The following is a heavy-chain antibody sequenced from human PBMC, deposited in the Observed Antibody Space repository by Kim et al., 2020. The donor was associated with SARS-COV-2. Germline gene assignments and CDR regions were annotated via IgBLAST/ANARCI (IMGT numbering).Heavy chain of an antibody. V-gene: IGHV5-10-1*01. D-gene: IGHD2-15*01. CDR1: GYSFTSYW. CDR3: ARQEINCSGGSCYSEFDY. Sequence: GESLKISCKGSGYSFTSYWISWVRQMPGKGLEWMGRIDPSDSYTNYSPSFQGHVTISADKSISTAYLQWSSLKASDTAMYYCARQEINCSGGSCYSEFDYWGQGHLVTVSS. CDR2: IDPSDSYT. J-gene: IGHJ4*02.